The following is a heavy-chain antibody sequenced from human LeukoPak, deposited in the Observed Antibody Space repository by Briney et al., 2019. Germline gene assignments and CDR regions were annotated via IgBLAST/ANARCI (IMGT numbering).Heavy chain of an antibody. V-gene: IGHV1-18*01. J-gene: IGHJ6*04. CDR2: ISAYNGNT. CDR1: GGTFSSYA. Sequence: GASVKVSCKASGGTFSSYAISWVRQAPGQGLEWMGWISAYNGNTNYEQKLQGRVTMTTDTSTSTAYMELRSLRSADTAVYYCASVSTSAASYYYYGMDVWGKGPTVTVSS. CDR3: ASVSTSAASYYYYGMDV. D-gene: IGHD2-2*01.